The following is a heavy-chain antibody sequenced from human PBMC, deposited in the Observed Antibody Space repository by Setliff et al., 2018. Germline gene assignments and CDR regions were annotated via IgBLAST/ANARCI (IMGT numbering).Heavy chain of an antibody. CDR1: GGSIRSGSFY. CDR2: VHASGSP. CDR3: AKERSFDWFFEN. V-gene: IGHV4-61*02. J-gene: IGHJ4*02. Sequence: TSETLSLTCTVSGGSIRSGSFYWSWIRQSAEKGLEWTGRVHASGSPNYNPSFKRRVTISLDTSTNQFSLNLNSVTAADTADYYCAKERSFDWFFENWGQGTLVTVSS. D-gene: IGHD3-9*01.